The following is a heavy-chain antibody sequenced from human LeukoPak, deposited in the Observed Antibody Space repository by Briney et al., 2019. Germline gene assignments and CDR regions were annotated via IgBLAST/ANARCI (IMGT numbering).Heavy chain of an antibody. V-gene: IGHV1-69*06. CDR2: IIPIFGTA. CDR3: ARDADTYYYGSGSRDY. Sequence: ASVKVSCKASGDTFSSYSIGWVRQAPGQGLEWVGGIIPIFGTANYAQKFQGRVTITADKSTSTVYMELSSLRSEDTAVYYCARDADTYYYGSGSRDYWGQGTLVTVSS. CDR1: GDTFSSYS. D-gene: IGHD3-10*01. J-gene: IGHJ4*02.